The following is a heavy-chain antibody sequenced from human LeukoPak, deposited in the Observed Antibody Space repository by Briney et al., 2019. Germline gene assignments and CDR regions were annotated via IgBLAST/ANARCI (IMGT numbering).Heavy chain of an antibody. D-gene: IGHD2/OR15-2a*01. V-gene: IGHV4-59*08. CDR3: ARHVSSYDPLLLFDY. J-gene: IGHJ4*02. Sequence: SETLSLTCTVSGGSISSYYWSWAQQPPGKGLEWIGYIYYSGSTNYNPSLKSRVTISVDTSKNQFSLKLSSVTAADTAVYYCARHVSSYDPLLLFDYWGQGTLVTVSS. CDR1: GGSISSYY. CDR2: IYYSGST.